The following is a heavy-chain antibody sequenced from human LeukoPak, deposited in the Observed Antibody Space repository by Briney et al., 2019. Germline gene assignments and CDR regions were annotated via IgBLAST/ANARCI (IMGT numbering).Heavy chain of an antibody. Sequence: ASVKVSCKASGGTFSSYAISWVRQAPGQGPEWVGRIIPILGIANYAQKFQGRVTITADKSTSTAYMELSSLRSEDTAVYYCAGGNIVVVPAAMGWFDPWGQGTLVTVSS. J-gene: IGHJ5*02. CDR2: IIPILGIA. CDR3: AGGNIVVVPAAMGWFDP. CDR1: GGTFSSYA. D-gene: IGHD2-2*01. V-gene: IGHV1-69*04.